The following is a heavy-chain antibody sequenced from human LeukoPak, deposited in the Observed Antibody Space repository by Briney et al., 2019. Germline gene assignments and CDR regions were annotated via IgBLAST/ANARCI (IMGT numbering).Heavy chain of an antibody. J-gene: IGHJ4*02. V-gene: IGHV3-21*01. D-gene: IGHD3-10*01. CDR2: ISSSNSYI. CDR1: GFTFSSYS. CDR3: ARGRFGEFSLDY. Sequence: PGGSLRLSCAASGFTFSSYSMNWVRQAPGRGLEWVSSISSSNSYIYYADSVKGRFTISRDNVKNSLYLQMNSLRAEDTAVYYCARGRFGEFSLDYWGQGTLVTVFS.